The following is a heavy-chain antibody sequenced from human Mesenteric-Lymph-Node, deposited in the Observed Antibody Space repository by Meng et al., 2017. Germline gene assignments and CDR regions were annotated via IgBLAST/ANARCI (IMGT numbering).Heavy chain of an antibody. CDR2: ISGSGGST. J-gene: IGHJ4*02. D-gene: IGHD6-19*01. V-gene: IGHV3-23*01. Sequence: GESLKISCAASGFTFSSYAMSWVRQAPGKGLEWVSAISGSGGSTYYADSVKGRFTISRDNAKNTLYLQMDSLKSEDTAVYFCARAGDTGGPSGWDGFYDYWGQGTLVTVSS. CDR1: GFTFSSYA. CDR3: ARAGDTGGPSGWDGFYDY.